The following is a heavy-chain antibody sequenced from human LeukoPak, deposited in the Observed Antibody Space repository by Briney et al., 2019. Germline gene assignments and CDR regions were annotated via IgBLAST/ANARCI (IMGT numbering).Heavy chain of an antibody. CDR3: AREGSYSGSPGAFDI. Sequence: ASVKVSCKASGYTFTGYYMHWARQAPGQGLEWMGWINPNSGGTNYAQKFQGWVTMTRDTSISTAYMELSRLRSDDTAVYYCAREGSYSGSPGAFDIWGQGTMVTVSS. V-gene: IGHV1-2*04. J-gene: IGHJ3*02. CDR2: INPNSGGT. CDR1: GYTFTGYY. D-gene: IGHD1-26*01.